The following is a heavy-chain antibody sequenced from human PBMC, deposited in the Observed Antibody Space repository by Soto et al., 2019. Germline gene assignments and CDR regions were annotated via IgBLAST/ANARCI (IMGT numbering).Heavy chain of an antibody. J-gene: IGHJ4*02. D-gene: IGHD3-10*01. Sequence: SETLSLTCTVSGGPISSYYWSWIRQPPGKGLEWIGYIYYSGSTNYNPSLKSRVTISVDTSKNQFSLKLSSVTAEDTAVYYCARIGGGWGQGTLVTVSS. V-gene: IGHV4-59*01. CDR1: GGPISSYY. CDR3: ARIGGG. CDR2: IYYSGST.